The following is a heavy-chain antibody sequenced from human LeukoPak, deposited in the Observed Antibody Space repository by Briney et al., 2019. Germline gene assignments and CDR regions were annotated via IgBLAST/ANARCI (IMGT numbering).Heavy chain of an antibody. CDR2: VYNDGST. CDR3: ARPYRVGGSFPFDI. V-gene: IGHV4-4*07. J-gene: IGHJ3*02. Sequence: SETLSLTCTVSGGSISTYYWTWIRQSAGKGLEWLGRVYNDGSTSYNPSLWSRVTISVDNSKNQFSLKLNSVTAADTAVYYCARPYRVGGSFPFDIWGQGTLVTVSS. D-gene: IGHD3-16*02. CDR1: GGSISTYY.